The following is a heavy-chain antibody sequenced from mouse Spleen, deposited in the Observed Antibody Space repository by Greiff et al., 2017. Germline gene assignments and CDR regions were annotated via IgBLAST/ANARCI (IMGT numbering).Heavy chain of an antibody. D-gene: IGHD2-5*01. J-gene: IGHJ4*01. CDR2: IDPSDSYT. CDR3: ARGYYSNYPLAMDY. CDR1: GYTFTSYW. Sequence: QVQLQQPGAELVKPGASVKLSCKASGYTFTSYWMQWVKQRPGQGLEWIGEIDPSDSYTNYNQKFKGKATLTVDTSSSTAYMQLSSLTSEDSAVYYCARGYYSNYPLAMDYWGQGTSVTVSS. V-gene: IGHV1-50*01.